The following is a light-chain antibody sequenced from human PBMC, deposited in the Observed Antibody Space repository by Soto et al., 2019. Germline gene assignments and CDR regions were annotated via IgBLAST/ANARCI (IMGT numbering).Light chain of an antibody. CDR2: AAS. CDR3: QQSSSTPLT. CDR1: QGISSY. V-gene: IGKV1-39*01. J-gene: IGKJ4*01. Sequence: DLPMTQSPSSLSASVGDRVTITCRASQGISSYLNWYQQKAGEAPKLLIYAASSLQSGVPSRFSGSGSGTDFTLTISCLQPEDFATYYCQQSSSTPLTFGGGTTVEIK.